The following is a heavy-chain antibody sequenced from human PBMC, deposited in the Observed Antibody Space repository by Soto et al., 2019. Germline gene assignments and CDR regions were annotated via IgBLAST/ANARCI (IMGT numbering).Heavy chain of an antibody. CDR1: GFTFSSYA. D-gene: IGHD2-21*02. V-gene: IGHV3-23*01. CDR3: AKGPYFVVVTANRDWYFDL. CDR2: ISGSGGST. Sequence: GGSLRLSCAASGFTFSSYAMSWVRQAPGKGLEWVSAISGSGGSTYYADSVKGRFTISRDNSKNTLYLQMNSLRAEDTAVYYCAKGPYFVVVTANRDWYFDLWGRGTLVTVSS. J-gene: IGHJ2*01.